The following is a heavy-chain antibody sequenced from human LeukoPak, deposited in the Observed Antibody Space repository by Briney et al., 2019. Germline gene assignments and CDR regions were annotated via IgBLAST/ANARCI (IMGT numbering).Heavy chain of an antibody. CDR3: ARVTTGGYYNC. CDR2: IYTTGST. D-gene: IGHD3-22*01. CDR1: GGSISSGTYY. V-gene: IGHV4-61*02. J-gene: IGHJ4*02. Sequence: SQTLSLTCTVSGGSISSGTYYWTWIRQPAGKGLEWIGRIYTTGSTNYNPSLKSRVTMSTDTSKNQFSLKLGSVTAADTAVYYCARVTTGGYYNCWGQGTLVTVSS.